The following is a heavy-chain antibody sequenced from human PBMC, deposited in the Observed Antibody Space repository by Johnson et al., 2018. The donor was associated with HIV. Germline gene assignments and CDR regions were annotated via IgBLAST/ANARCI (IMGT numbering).Heavy chain of an antibody. Sequence: VQLVESGGGLVRPGGSLRLSCAASGFTFDDYGMSWVRQGPGKGLEWVSGISGSGDSTYYADSVKGRFTISRDNSKNTLYLQMNSLRTEDSAVYYCARGVSGSGYYFYLGDAFDIWGQGTMVIVSS. CDR3: ARGVSGSGYYFYLGDAFDI. J-gene: IGHJ3*02. CDR2: ISGSGDST. D-gene: IGHD3-22*01. V-gene: IGHV3-23*04. CDR1: GFTFDDYG.